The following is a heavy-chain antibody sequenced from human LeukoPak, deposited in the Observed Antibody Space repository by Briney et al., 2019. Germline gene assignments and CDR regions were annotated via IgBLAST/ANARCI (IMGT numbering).Heavy chain of an antibody. CDR1: GGSTSSGDYY. Sequence: SETLSLTCTVSGGSTSSGDYYWSWIRQPPGKGLEWIGYIYYSGSTYYNPSLKSRVTISVDTSKNQFSLKLSSVTAADTAVYYCARDRPGYYGSGSYFGYWGQGTLVTVSS. D-gene: IGHD3-10*01. V-gene: IGHV4-30-4*01. CDR3: ARDRPGYYGSGSYFGY. CDR2: IYYSGST. J-gene: IGHJ4*02.